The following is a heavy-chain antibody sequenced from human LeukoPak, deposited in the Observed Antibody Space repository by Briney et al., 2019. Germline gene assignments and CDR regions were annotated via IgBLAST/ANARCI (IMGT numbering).Heavy chain of an antibody. CDR1: GFTFSSYD. V-gene: IGHV3-48*04. CDR2: ISPSSTRI. Sequence: GGSLRRYCAASGFTFSSYDMNWVRQAPGQGLVGVSYISPSSTRIDYAASVRGRFTSSRDIAKRSLYLHMRSLRAEATALYYCESMNYVSSGWGAPFDGRGQGTLVTVSS. D-gene: IGHD3-16*01. CDR3: ESMNYVSSGWGAPFDG. J-gene: IGHJ4*02.